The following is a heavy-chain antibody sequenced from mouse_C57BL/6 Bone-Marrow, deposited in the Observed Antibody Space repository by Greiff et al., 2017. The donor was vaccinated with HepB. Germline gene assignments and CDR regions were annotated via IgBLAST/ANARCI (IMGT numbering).Heavy chain of an antibody. J-gene: IGHJ2*01. D-gene: IGHD2-14*01. Sequence: EVKVVESGGDLVRPGGSLKLSCAASGFTFSTSGMSWVRQTPDKRLEWVATINTGGTYTYYADSVRGRFTISKDSAKNTLFLLMSSLRSEDSGIYYCSRDRFDYYFDYWGQGTTLTVSS. V-gene: IGHV5-6*01. CDR3: SRDRFDYYFDY. CDR1: GFTFSTSG. CDR2: INTGGTYT.